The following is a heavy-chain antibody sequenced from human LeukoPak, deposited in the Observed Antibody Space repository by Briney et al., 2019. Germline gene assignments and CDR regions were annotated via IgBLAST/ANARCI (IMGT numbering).Heavy chain of an antibody. D-gene: IGHD6-19*01. CDR3: AGGGSGWYWYFDY. Sequence: GGSLRLSCAASGFTFSSYAMSWVRRAPGKGLEWVSAISGSGGSTYYADSVKGRFTISRDNSKNTLYLQMNSLRAEDTAVYYCAGGGSGWYWYFDYWGQGTLVTVSS. V-gene: IGHV3-23*01. CDR2: ISGSGGST. CDR1: GFTFSSYA. J-gene: IGHJ4*02.